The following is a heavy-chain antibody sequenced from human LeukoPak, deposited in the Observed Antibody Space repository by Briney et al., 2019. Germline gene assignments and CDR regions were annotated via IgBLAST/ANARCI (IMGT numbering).Heavy chain of an antibody. V-gene: IGHV1-69*13. Sequence: SVKVSCKASGGTFSSYAISWVRQAPGQGLEWMGGIIPIFGTANYAQKFQGRVTITADESTSTAYIELSSLRSEDTAVYYCASCSGGSCYPMGIGYWGQGTLVTVSS. D-gene: IGHD2-15*01. J-gene: IGHJ4*02. CDR1: GGTFSSYA. CDR3: ASCSGGSCYPMGIGY. CDR2: IIPIFGTA.